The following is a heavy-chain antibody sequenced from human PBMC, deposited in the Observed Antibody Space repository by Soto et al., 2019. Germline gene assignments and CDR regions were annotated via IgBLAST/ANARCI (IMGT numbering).Heavy chain of an antibody. V-gene: IGHV4-34*01. Sequence: SETLSLTCAVYGGSVNGYYWNWIRQPPGKGLEWIGGINHTGGTHYNPSLKSRVTMSVDTSKNQFSLRLSSVTAADTAIYYCATRITVFGLLIPPFDPWGQGTQVTVSS. J-gene: IGHJ5*02. CDR2: INHTGGT. CDR1: GGSVNGYY. D-gene: IGHD3-3*01. CDR3: ATRITVFGLLIPPFDP.